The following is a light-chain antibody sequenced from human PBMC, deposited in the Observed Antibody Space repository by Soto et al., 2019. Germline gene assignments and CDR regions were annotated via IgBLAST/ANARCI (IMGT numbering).Light chain of an antibody. CDR3: QQRSNWPSIT. Sequence: EIVLTQSPATLSLSPGERATLSCRASQRISGYLAWYQQRPGQAPRLLIYDASNRATGIPARFSGSGSGTDFTLTISSLQPEDSAVYFCQQRSNWPSITFGQGTRLEIK. CDR2: DAS. CDR1: QRISGY. J-gene: IGKJ5*01. V-gene: IGKV3-11*01.